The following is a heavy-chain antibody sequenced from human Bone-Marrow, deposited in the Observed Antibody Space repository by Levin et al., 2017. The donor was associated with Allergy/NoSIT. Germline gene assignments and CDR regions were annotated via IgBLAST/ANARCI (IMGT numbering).Heavy chain of an antibody. CDR2: IYYSGKT. CDR1: GDSISSTNYY. V-gene: IGHV4-39*01. Sequence: SETLSLTCKVSGDSISSTNYYWGWIRQPPGTGLEWIGSIYYSGKTYYNPSLKGRVSVSVDTSKNQFSLKLTSVTAADTAVYYCARQLYSGYDFFGSYFDSWGQGRLVTVSS. CDR3: ARQLYSGYDFFGSYFDS. D-gene: IGHD5-12*01. J-gene: IGHJ4*02.